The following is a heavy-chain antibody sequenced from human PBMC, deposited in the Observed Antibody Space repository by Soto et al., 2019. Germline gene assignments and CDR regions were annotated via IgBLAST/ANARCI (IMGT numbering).Heavy chain of an antibody. D-gene: IGHD1-26*01. Sequence: ASVKVSCKASGYTFTSYDLNWVRQATGQGLERMGWMNPNSGNTGYAQKFQGRVTMTRNTSISTAYMELSSQRYEDTVADYCARSSKGARIVGATIDWFDPWGQGTLVTVSS. J-gene: IGHJ5*02. CDR3: ARSSKGARIVGATIDWFDP. CDR2: MNPNSGNT. CDR1: GYTFTSYD. V-gene: IGHV1-8*01.